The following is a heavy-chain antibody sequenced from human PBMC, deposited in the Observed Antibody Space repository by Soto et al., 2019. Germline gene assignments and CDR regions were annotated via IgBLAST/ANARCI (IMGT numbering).Heavy chain of an antibody. CDR1: GYTFTSYD. CDR2: MNPNSGNT. V-gene: IGHV1-8*01. Sequence: QVQLVQSGAEVKKPGASVKVSCKASGYTFTSYDINWVRQATGQELEWMGWMNPNSGNTGYAQKFQGRVTMTRNTSISTAYMELSSLRSEDTAVYYCARDYCISTSCFRPGFDPWGQGTLVTVSS. CDR3: ARDYCISTSCFRPGFDP. J-gene: IGHJ5*02. D-gene: IGHD2-2*01.